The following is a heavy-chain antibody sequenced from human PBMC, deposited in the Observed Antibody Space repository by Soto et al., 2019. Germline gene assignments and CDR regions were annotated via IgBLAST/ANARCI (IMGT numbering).Heavy chain of an antibody. V-gene: IGHV3-23*01. J-gene: IGHJ4*02. CDR1: GFTFSSYA. CDR3: AKDFLEYQLLSDGPNCSGGSCYLKYFDY. CDR2: ISGSGGST. Sequence: EVQLLESGGGLVQPGGSLRLSCAASGFTFSSYAMSWVRQAPGKGLEWVSAISGSGGSTYYADSVKGRFTISRDNSKNTLYLQMNSLRAEDTAVYYCAKDFLEYQLLSDGPNCSGGSCYLKYFDYWGQGTLVTVSS. D-gene: IGHD2-15*01.